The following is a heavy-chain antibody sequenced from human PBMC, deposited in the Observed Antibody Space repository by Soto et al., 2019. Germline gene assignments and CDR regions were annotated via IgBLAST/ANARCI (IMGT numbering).Heavy chain of an antibody. Sequence: ASVKVSCKVSGYTLTELSMHWVRQAPGKGLEWMGGFDPEDGETIYAQKFRGRVTMTEDTSTDTAYMELSSPRSEDTAVYYCATSRPPHSSGWYYWFDPWGQGTLVTVSS. CDR3: ATSRPPHSSGWYYWFDP. CDR2: FDPEDGET. D-gene: IGHD6-19*01. J-gene: IGHJ5*02. CDR1: GYTLTELS. V-gene: IGHV1-24*01.